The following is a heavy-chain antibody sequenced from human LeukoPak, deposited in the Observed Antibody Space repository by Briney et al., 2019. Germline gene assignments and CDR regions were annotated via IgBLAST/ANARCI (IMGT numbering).Heavy chain of an antibody. D-gene: IGHD2-2*03. CDR1: GFTFSSYA. CDR3: ARAQGGYCSSTSCPQSDY. CDR2: ISYDGSNI. V-gene: IGHV3-30*04. Sequence: PGRSLRLSCAASGFTFSSYAMHWVRQAPGKGLEWVAVISYDGSNIYYADSVKGRFTISRDNSKNTLYLQMNSLRAEDTAVYYCARAQGGYCSSTSCPQSDYWGQGTLVTVSS. J-gene: IGHJ4*02.